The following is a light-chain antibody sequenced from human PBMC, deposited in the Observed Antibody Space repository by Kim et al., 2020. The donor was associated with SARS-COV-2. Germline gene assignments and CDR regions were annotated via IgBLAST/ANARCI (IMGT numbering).Light chain of an antibody. J-gene: IGKJ1*01. Sequence: EIQLTQSPSTLSASVGDRATLTCRASQSISGSLAWYQQKPGKAPKVLISDASSMESGVPARFSGSGSGTEFTLTISSLQTDDFAAYYCQQYNSYSPTFGQGTKVDIK. CDR2: DAS. CDR1: QSISGS. CDR3: QQYNSYSPT. V-gene: IGKV1-5*01.